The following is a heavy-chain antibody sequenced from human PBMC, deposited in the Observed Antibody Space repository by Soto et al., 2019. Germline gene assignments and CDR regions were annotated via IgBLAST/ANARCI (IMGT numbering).Heavy chain of an antibody. Sequence: KSSETLSLTCTVSGGSVSSGSYCWSWFRQPPGKGLEWIGYIYYSGSTNYNPSLKSRVTISVDTSKNQFSLKLSSVTAADTAVYYCAREAGYNAFDIWSQGTMVTV. CDR1: GGSVSSGSYC. D-gene: IGHD5-12*01. CDR2: IYYSGST. V-gene: IGHV4-61*01. J-gene: IGHJ3*02. CDR3: AREAGYNAFDI.